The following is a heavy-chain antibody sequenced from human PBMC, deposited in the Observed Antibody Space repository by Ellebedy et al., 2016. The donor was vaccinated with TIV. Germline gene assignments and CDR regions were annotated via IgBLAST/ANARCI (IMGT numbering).Heavy chain of an antibody. CDR1: GGSISSYY. D-gene: IGHD3-9*01. V-gene: IGHV4-59*01. CDR3: ARGAPFSYYDILTGYCGGFDY. CDR2: IYYSGST. J-gene: IGHJ4*02. Sequence: MPSETLSLTCTVSGGSISSYYWSWIRQPPGKGLEWIGYIYYSGSTNYNPSLKSRVTISVDTSKNQFSLKLSSVTAADTAVYYCARGAPFSYYDILTGYCGGFDYWGQGTLVTVSS.